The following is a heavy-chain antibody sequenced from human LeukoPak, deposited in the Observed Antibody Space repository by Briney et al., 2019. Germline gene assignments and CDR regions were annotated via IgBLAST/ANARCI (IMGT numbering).Heavy chain of an antibody. V-gene: IGHV4-34*01. J-gene: IGHJ4*02. Sequence: KPSETLSLTCAVYGGSFSGYYWTWIRQPRGKGLEWIGEINHSGSTNYNPSLKSRVTISVDTSKNQFSLKMRSVTAADTAVYYCARARGTVAIDYWGQGTLVTVSS. CDR1: GGSFSGYY. D-gene: IGHD5-12*01. CDR2: INHSGST. CDR3: ARARGTVAIDY.